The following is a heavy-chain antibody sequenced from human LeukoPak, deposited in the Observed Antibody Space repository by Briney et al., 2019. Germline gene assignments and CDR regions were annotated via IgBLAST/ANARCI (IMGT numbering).Heavy chain of an antibody. D-gene: IGHD6-13*01. CDR2: TIPIFGTA. CDR3: ASPPGGIADYYYGMDV. Sequence: ASVKVSCKASGGTFSSYAISWVRQAPGQGLEWMGGTIPIFGTANYAQKFQGRVTITADESTSTAYMELSSLRSEDTAVYYRASPPGGIADYYYGMDVWGQGTTVTVSS. J-gene: IGHJ6*02. V-gene: IGHV1-69*13. CDR1: GGTFSSYA.